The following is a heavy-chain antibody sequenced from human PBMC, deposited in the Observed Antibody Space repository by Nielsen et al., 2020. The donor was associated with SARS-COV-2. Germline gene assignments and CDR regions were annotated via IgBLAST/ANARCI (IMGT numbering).Heavy chain of an antibody. CDR3: AREGQWGPSNWFDP. J-gene: IGHJ5*02. D-gene: IGHD1-26*01. V-gene: IGHV1-8*01. Sequence: ASVKVSCKASGYTFTSYDINWVRQATGQGLEWMGWMNPNSGNTGYAQKFQGRVTMTRNTSISTAYMELSSLRSEDTAVYYCAREGQWGPSNWFDPWGQGTRVTVSS. CDR1: GYTFTSYD. CDR2: MNPNSGNT.